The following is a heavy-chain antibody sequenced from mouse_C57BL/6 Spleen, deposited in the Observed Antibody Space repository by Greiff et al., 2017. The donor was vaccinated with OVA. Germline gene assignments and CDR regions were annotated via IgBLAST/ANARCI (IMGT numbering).Heavy chain of an antibody. CDR1: GYTFTDYD. CDR3: ARKEYYGSDAMDY. CDR2: ICPGSGYT. D-gene: IGHD1-2*01. V-gene: IGHV1-76*01. J-gene: IGHJ4*01. Sequence: QVHVMQSGAELVRPGASVKLSCKASGYTFTDYDINWVKQTPGQGLEWLARICPGSGYTYYTEKLKGKATLTAEKSSSTAYMQLSSLTSEDTAVYFCARKEYYGSDAMDYWGQGTLVTVSP.